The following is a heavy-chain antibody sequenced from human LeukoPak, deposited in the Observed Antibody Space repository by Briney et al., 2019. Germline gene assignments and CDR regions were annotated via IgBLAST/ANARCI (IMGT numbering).Heavy chain of an antibody. V-gene: IGHV1-69*13. D-gene: IGHD4-17*01. CDR1: GGTFSSYA. Sequence: ASVKVSCKASGGTFSSYAISWVRQAPGQGLEWMGGIIPIFGTANYAQKFQGRVTITADESTSTAYMELSSPRSEDTAVYYCARDHSDGDYRIPFDYWGQGTLVTVSS. J-gene: IGHJ4*02. CDR2: IIPIFGTA. CDR3: ARDHSDGDYRIPFDY.